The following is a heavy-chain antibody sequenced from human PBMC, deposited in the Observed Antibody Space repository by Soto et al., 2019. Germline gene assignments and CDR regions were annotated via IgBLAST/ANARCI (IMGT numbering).Heavy chain of an antibody. CDR1: GDSISSRSHY. CDR3: AREGRHSGGMRESWFDP. J-gene: IGHJ5*02. V-gene: IGHV4-31*11. D-gene: IGHD3-10*01. Sequence: PSETLSLTCAVSGDSISSRSHYWNWIRRVPGKGLEFIGYIFYTGATYYNPSLRGRISMSVDTSKNQFSLTLRSVTAADTAIYYCAREGRHSGGMRESWFDPWGQGTHVTVSS. CDR2: IFYTGAT.